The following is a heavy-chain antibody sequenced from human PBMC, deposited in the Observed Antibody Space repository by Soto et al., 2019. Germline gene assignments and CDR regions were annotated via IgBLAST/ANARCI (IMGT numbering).Heavy chain of an antibody. D-gene: IGHD6-6*01. CDR1: GFTFSSYA. V-gene: IGHV3-23*01. Sequence: VQLLESGGGLVQPGGSLRLSCAASGFTFSSYAMSWVRQAPGKGLEWVSAISGSGGSTYYADSVKGRFTISSDNSKNTLYLQMNGLRAEDTAVYYCAKAPTSIEAPEWGDYWGQGTMVTVSS. CDR2: ISGSGGST. CDR3: AKAPTSIEAPEWGDY. J-gene: IGHJ4*02.